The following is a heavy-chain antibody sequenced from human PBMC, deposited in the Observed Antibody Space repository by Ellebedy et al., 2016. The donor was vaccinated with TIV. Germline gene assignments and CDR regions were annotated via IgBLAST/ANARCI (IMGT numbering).Heavy chain of an antibody. J-gene: IGHJ3*02. V-gene: IGHV2-70*04. CDR2: IDWYDDT. CDR3: ARISRDAFDI. Sequence: SGPTLVKPTQTLTLTCTLSGLSVSSSGMRVSWFRQPPGKALEWLASIDWYDDTFYNTSLKTRLTISKDTSKNQVVLTMTVMEPVDTATYYCARISRDAFDIWGQGTMVIVSS. CDR1: GLSVSSSGMR.